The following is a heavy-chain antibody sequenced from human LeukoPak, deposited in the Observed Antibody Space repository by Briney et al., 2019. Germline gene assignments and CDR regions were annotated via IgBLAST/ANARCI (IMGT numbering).Heavy chain of an antibody. CDR1: GGSFSGYY. CDR3: ARTLGYYYDSSGYYYFDY. J-gene: IGHJ4*02. D-gene: IGHD3-22*01. V-gene: IGHV4-34*01. CDR2: INHSGST. Sequence: PSETLSLTCAVYGGSFSGYYWSWIRQPPGKGLEWIGEINHSGSTNYNPSLKSRVTISMDTSKKQFSLKLSSVTAADTAVYYCARTLGYYYDSSGYYYFDYWGQGTLVTVSS.